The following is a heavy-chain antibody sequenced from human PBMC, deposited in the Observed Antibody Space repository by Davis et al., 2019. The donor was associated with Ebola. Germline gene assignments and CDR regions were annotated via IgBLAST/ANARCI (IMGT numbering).Heavy chain of an antibody. J-gene: IGHJ3*01. V-gene: IGHV7-4-1*02. CDR2: INTETGNP. Sequence: AASVKVSCKASGYTFTNYAMNWVRQAPGQGLEWMGWINTETGNPMYAQGFTGRFDFSLDTSVNTAYLQISSLKPDDTAVYYCARSKAVHDAFDVWGQGTLVTVSS. CDR3: ARSKAVHDAFDV. CDR1: GYTFTNYA. D-gene: IGHD1-1*01.